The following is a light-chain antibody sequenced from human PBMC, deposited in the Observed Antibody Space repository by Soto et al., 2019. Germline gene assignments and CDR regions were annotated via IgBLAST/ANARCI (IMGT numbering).Light chain of an antibody. CDR2: DTS. CDR3: QQYGNSPPYT. J-gene: IGKJ2*01. V-gene: IGKV3-20*01. CDR1: QTTSDIY. Sequence: EIGLTQAPGTLSLSPGERATRSCRASQTTSDIYLGWYQQKPGQAPRLLIYDTSNRATGIPDRFRGSGCGTDFTLTIRRLEPEDFAVYECQQYGNSPPYTFGQGTTLEI.